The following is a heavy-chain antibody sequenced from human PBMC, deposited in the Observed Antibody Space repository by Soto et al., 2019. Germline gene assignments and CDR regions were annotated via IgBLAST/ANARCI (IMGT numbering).Heavy chain of an antibody. CDR3: ATESGSTYGYFDH. CDR2: ISNSGST. J-gene: IGHJ4*02. D-gene: IGHD5-18*01. V-gene: IGHV4-30-4*01. Sequence: SETLSLTCTVSGGSVTSDEDYWTWIRQSPGKGLEWIGYISNSGSTGYNPSLKTRLSMSVDRSKNQFTLRLTSVTAADTAVYFCATESGSTYGYFDHWGQGTQVTVPS. CDR1: GGSVTSDEDY.